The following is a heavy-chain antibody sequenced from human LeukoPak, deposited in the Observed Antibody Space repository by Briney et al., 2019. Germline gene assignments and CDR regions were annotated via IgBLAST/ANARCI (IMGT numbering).Heavy chain of an antibody. D-gene: IGHD2-21*01. CDR1: GFTFSSYA. CDR2: ISGSGGST. J-gene: IGHJ4*02. CDR3: AKDAEDCGGDCYSVPDY. V-gene: IGHV3-23*01. Sequence: GGSLRLSCAASGFTFSSYAMSWVRQAPGKGLEWVSAISGSGGSTYYADSVKGRFTISRDNSKNTLYLQMNSLRAEDTAVYYCAKDAEDCGGDCYSVPDYWGQGTLVTVSS.